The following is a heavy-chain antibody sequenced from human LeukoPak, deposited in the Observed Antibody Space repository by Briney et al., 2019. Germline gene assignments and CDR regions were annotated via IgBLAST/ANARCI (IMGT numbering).Heavy chain of an antibody. Sequence: SETLSLTCTVSGGSNSSYYWSWIRQPPGKGLEWIGYIYYSGSTNYNPSLKSRVTISVDTSKNQFSLKLSSVTAADTAVYYCARAVAELRAFDIWGQGTMVTVSS. CDR3: ARAVAELRAFDI. V-gene: IGHV4-59*08. J-gene: IGHJ3*02. CDR1: GGSNSSYY. CDR2: IYYSGST. D-gene: IGHD1-26*01.